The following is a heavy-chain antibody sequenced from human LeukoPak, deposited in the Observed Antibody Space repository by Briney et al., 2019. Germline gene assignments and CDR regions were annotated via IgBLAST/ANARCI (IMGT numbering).Heavy chain of an antibody. CDR3: AKGQELDDGVFDS. J-gene: IGHJ4*02. CDR2: IRGTGDST. V-gene: IGHV3-23*01. D-gene: IGHD1-1*01. CDR1: GFTFTSIA. Sequence: PGGSLGLSCAASGFTFTSIAMTWVRQAPGKGLEWVSTIRGTGDSTHYADSVKGRFIISRDKSKNMLYLQMNGLRAEDTAIYYCAKGQELDDGVFDSWGQGTLVTVSS.